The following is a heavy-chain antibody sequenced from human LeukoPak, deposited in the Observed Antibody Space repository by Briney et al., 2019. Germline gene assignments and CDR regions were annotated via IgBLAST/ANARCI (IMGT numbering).Heavy chain of an antibody. CDR3: ARVLHIPFDY. J-gene: IGHJ4*02. Sequence: GGSLRLSCAASGFTFSSYSMNWVRQAPGKGLEWVSSISSSSYIYYADSVRGRFTISRDNAKNSLYLQMDSLRAEDTAVYYCARVLHIPFDYWGQGTLVTVSS. V-gene: IGHV3-21*01. CDR2: ISSSSYI. D-gene: IGHD2-21*01. CDR1: GFTFSSYS.